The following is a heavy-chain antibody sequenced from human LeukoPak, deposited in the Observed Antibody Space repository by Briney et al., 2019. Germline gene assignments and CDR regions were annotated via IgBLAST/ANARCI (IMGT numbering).Heavy chain of an antibody. Sequence: GGSLRLSCAASGFTFSSYWMSWVRQAPGKGLEWVANIKQDGSEKYYVDSVKGRFTISRDNAKNSLYLQMNSLRAEDTAVYYCASGKRAADDAFDIWGQGTMVTVSS. CDR1: GFTFSSYW. CDR3: ASGKRAADDAFDI. V-gene: IGHV3-7*01. J-gene: IGHJ3*02. CDR2: IKQDGSEK. D-gene: IGHD6-13*01.